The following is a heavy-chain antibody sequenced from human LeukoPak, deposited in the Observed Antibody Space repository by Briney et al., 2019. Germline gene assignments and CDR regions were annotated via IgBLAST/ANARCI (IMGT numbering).Heavy chain of an antibody. D-gene: IGHD3-22*01. J-gene: IGHJ4*02. CDR1: GFTFSSYS. CDR2: ISSSSYI. Sequence: GGSLRLSCAASGFTFSSYSMNWVRQAPGKGLEWVSSISSSSYIYYADSVKGRFTISRDNAKNSLYLQMNSLRAEDTAVYYCARDSGYYENPNFDYWGQGTLVTVSS. CDR3: ARDSGYYENPNFDY. V-gene: IGHV3-21*01.